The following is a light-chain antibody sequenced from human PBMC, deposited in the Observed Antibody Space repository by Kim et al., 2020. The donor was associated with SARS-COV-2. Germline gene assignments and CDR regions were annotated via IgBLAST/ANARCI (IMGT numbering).Light chain of an antibody. Sequence: NFMLTQPHSVSESPGETVTITCTRSGGSIDDNYVQWYQQRPGGGPTTVIYEDDQRPSGVSVRFSVSIDNSSNSASLTISGLKTEDEADYYCQSYNRSSVVFGGGTQLTVL. CDR3: QSYNRSSVV. J-gene: IGLJ2*01. V-gene: IGLV6-57*04. CDR1: GGSIDDNY. CDR2: EDD.